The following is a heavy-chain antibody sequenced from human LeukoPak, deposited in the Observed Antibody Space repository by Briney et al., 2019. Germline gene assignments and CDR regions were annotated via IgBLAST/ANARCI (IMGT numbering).Heavy chain of an antibody. CDR2: ISSSSNYI. D-gene: IGHD3-3*01. CDR3: ARDLTDDFWSGYHFDY. V-gene: IGHV3-21*01. CDR1: GFTFNNYC. J-gene: IGHJ4*02. Sequence: GGSLRLSCAASGFTFNNYCMNWVRQAPGKGLEWVSSISSSSNYIYYADSVKGRFAISRDNAKNSLYLQMNSLRAEDTAVYYCARDLTDDFWSGYHFDYWGQGTLATVSS.